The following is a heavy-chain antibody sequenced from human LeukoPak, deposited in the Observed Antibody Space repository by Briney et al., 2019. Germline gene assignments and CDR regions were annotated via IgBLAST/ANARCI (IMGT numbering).Heavy chain of an antibody. D-gene: IGHD5-24*01. CDR2: INTSGGST. Sequence: PGGSLRLSCVASGFTFRHYDMSWVRQAPGKGLEWVSSINTSGGSTYYADSLQGRFTISRDNAKNSLYLQMNSLRAEDTAVYYCARDSPRGFTRRDGYTEGFSWGQGTMVTVSS. J-gene: IGHJ3*01. CDR3: ARDSPRGFTRRDGYTEGFS. CDR1: GFTFRHYD. V-gene: IGHV3-23*01.